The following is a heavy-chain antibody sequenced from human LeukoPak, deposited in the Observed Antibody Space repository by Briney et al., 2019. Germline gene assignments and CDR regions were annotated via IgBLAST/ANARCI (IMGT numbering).Heavy chain of an antibody. CDR2: INHSGST. D-gene: IGHD5-18*01. CDR1: GGSFSGYY. V-gene: IGHV4-34*01. Sequence: SETLSLTCAVYGGSFSGYYWSWIRQLPGKGLEWIGEINHSGSTNYNPSLKSRVTISVDTSKNQFSLKLSSVTAADTAVYYCARLTYSYGYGRYYYYYMDVWGKGTTVTISS. CDR3: ARLTYSYGYGRYYYYYMDV. J-gene: IGHJ6*03.